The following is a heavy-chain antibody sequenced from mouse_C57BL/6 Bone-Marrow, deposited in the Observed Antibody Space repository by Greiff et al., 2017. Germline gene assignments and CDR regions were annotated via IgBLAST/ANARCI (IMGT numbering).Heavy chain of an antibody. V-gene: IGHV6-6*01. J-gene: IGHJ3*01. Sequence: EVKLVESGGGLVQPGGSMKLSCAASGFTFSDAWMDWVRQSPEKGLEWVAEIRNKANNHATYYAESVKGRFTISSDASKSSVYLQRNSLRAEDSGIYYCTSDGYSLAGFADWGQGTLVTVSA. CDR1: GFTFSDAW. CDR2: IRNKANNHAT. CDR3: TSDGYSLAGFAD. D-gene: IGHD2-3*01.